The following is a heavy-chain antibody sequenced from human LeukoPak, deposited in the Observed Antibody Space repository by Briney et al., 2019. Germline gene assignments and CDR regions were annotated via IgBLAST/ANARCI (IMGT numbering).Heavy chain of an antibody. CDR2: ISSRCGYI. V-gene: IGHV3-21*01. CDR3: ARDDRVGDS. J-gene: IGHJ4*02. CDR1: GFTFSTYS. Sequence: PGGSLRLSCVASGFTFSTYSMNWVRQAPGKGLEWVSSISSRCGYIYYPDSVKGRFTISRVNAKHSLYLQMTSLRAEDTAVYYCARDDRVGDSWGQGTLVTVSS. D-gene: IGHD2-2*01.